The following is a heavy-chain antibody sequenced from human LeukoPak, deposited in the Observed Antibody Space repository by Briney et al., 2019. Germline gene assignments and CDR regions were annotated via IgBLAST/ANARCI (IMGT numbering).Heavy chain of an antibody. CDR1: GGTFSSYA. CDR2: IIPIFGTA. CDR3: AREGVVVVPAAKDYYYYYMDV. V-gene: IGHV1-69*13. D-gene: IGHD2-2*01. J-gene: IGHJ6*03. Sequence: SVKVSCKASGGTFSSYAISWVRQAPGQGLEWMGGIIPIFGTANYAQKFQGRDTITADESTSTAYMELSSLRSEDTAVYYCAREGVVVVPAAKDYYYYYMDVWGKGTTVTVSS.